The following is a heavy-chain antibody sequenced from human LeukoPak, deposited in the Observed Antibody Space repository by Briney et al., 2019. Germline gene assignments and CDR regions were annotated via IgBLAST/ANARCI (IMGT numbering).Heavy chain of an antibody. Sequence: PSETLSLTCTVSGGPISSHYWSWIRQPPGKGLEWIGYIYYSGSTNYNPSLKSRVTISVDTSKNQFSLKLSSVTAADTAVYYCARCYYYDSSGYLFDPWGQGTLVTVSS. CDR2: IYYSGST. CDR1: GGPISSHY. D-gene: IGHD3-22*01. J-gene: IGHJ5*02. V-gene: IGHV4-59*11. CDR3: ARCYYYDSSGYLFDP.